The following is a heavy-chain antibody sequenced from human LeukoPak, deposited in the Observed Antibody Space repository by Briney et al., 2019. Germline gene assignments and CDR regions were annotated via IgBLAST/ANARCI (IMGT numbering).Heavy chain of an antibody. CDR3: ARAEYYYDSSGYYSNYYYYGMDV. CDR2: INPSGGST. V-gene: IGHV1-46*01. J-gene: IGHJ6*02. Sequence: ASVKVSCKASGYTFTSYYMHWVRQAPGQGLEWMGIINPSGGSTSYAQKFQGRVTMTRDTSTSTAYMELSSLRSEDTAVYYCARAEYYYDSSGYYSNYYYYGMDVWGQGTTVTVSS. D-gene: IGHD3-22*01. CDR1: GYTFTSYY.